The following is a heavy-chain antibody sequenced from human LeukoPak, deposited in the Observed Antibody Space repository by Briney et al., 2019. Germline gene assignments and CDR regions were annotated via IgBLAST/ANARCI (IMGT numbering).Heavy chain of an antibody. V-gene: IGHV4-34*01. CDR2: INHSGST. D-gene: IGHD2-2*01. J-gene: IGHJ6*02. CDR1: GGSFSGYY. CDR3: ARDSSHCSSTSCSPYYYYGMDV. Sequence: SETLSLTCAVYGGSFSGYYWSWIRQPPGKGLEWIGEINHSGSTNYNPSLKSRVTISVDTSKNQFSLKLSSVTAADTAVYYCARDSSHCSSTSCSPYYYYGMDVWGQGTTVTASS.